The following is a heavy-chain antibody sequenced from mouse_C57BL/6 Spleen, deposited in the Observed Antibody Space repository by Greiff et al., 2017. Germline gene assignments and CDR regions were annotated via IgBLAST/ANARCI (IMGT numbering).Heavy chain of an antibody. CDR3: SRAPYVRGYWYFDV. D-gene: IGHD1-1*01. V-gene: IGHV1-82*01. J-gene: IGHJ1*03. Sequence: VQGVESGPELVKPGASVKISCKASGYAFSSSWMNWVKQRPGKGLEWIGRIYPGDGDTTYNGKFKGKATLTADKSSSTAYMQLSSLTSEDSAVYFCSRAPYVRGYWYFDVWGTGTTVTVSS. CDR1: GYAFSSSW. CDR2: IYPGDGDT.